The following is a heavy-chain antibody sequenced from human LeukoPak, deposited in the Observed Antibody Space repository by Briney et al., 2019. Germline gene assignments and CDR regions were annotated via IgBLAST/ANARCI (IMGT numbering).Heavy chain of an antibody. J-gene: IGHJ4*02. V-gene: IGHV3-23*01. CDR2: ISGSGGST. Sequence: GGSLRLSCAASGFTFSSYAMSWVRQAPGRGLEWVSAISGSGGSTYYADSVKGRFTISRDNSKNTLYLQMNSLRAEDTAVYYCAKDHSSSWYVFGHWGQGTLVTVSS. D-gene: IGHD6-13*01. CDR1: GFTFSSYA. CDR3: AKDHSSSWYVFGH.